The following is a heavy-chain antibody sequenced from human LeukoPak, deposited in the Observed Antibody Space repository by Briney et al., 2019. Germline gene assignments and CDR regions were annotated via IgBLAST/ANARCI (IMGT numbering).Heavy chain of an antibody. D-gene: IGHD3-22*01. CDR1: GFTFSSYA. CDR2: ISYDGSNK. J-gene: IGHJ4*02. Sequence: PGRSLRLSCAASGFTFSSYAMHAGRQAPGKGLEWVAVISYDGSNKYYADSVKGRFTISRDNSKNTVYLQMNCLRPEGTALYYCARGDSSGYYVVSFDYWGQGTLVTVSS. V-gene: IGHV3-30-3*01. CDR3: ARGDSSGYYVVSFDY.